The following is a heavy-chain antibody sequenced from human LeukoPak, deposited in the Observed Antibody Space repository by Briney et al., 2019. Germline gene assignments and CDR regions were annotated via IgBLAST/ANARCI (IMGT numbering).Heavy chain of an antibody. Sequence: GGSLRLSCAASGFPFSSYAMSWVRQAPGKGLEWLSAISGSGGSTYYADSVKGRFTISRDNSKNTLYLQMNSLRAEDTAVYYCAKDKEDYGDYGDFDYWGQGTLVTVSS. CDR3: AKDKEDYGDYGDFDY. J-gene: IGHJ4*02. V-gene: IGHV3-23*01. CDR1: GFPFSSYA. CDR2: ISGSGGST. D-gene: IGHD4-17*01.